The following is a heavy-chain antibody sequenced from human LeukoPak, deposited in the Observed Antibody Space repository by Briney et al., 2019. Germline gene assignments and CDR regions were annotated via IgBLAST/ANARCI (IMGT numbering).Heavy chain of an antibody. CDR1: EFTFSDYY. Sequence: GGSLRLSCAASEFTFSDYYMSWIRQAPGKGLEWVSYISSSGSTIYYADSVKGRFTISRDNAKNPLYLQMNSLRAEDTAVYYCARDLRSHYGMDVWGQGTTVTVSS. CDR2: ISSSGSTI. V-gene: IGHV3-11*01. CDR3: ARDLRSHYGMDV. D-gene: IGHD2-15*01. J-gene: IGHJ6*02.